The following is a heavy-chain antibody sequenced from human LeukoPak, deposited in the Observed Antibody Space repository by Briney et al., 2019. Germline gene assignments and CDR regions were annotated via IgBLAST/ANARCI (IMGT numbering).Heavy chain of an antibody. Sequence: ASVKVSCKASGYTFTNYGFSWLRQKPAQGREWMGWIGVYNGNTKYAQNFQGRVTTTSDTSTSTAYMELRSLRSDDTAVYYCARDGPSNLQETTGWFDPWGQGTLVPVSS. CDR3: ARDGPSNLQETTGWFDP. V-gene: IGHV1-18*04. CDR2: IGVYNGNT. J-gene: IGHJ5*02. D-gene: IGHD4-17*01. CDR1: GYTFTNYG.